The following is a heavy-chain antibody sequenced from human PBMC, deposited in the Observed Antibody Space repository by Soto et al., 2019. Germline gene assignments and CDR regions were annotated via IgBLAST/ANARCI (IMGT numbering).Heavy chain of an antibody. CDR2: INPNSGGT. V-gene: IGHV1-2*02. D-gene: IGHD4-17*01. CDR3: ARVPGVGYGDPPLDY. Sequence: ASVKVSCKASGYTFTGYYMHWVRQAPGQGLEWMGWINPNSGGTNYAQKFQGRVTMTRDTSISTAYMELSRLRSDDTAVYYCARVPGVGYGDPPLDYWGQGTLVTVSS. CDR1: GYTFTGYY. J-gene: IGHJ4*02.